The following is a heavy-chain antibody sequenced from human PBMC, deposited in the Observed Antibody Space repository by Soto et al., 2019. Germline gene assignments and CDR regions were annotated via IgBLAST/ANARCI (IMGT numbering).Heavy chain of an antibody. J-gene: IGHJ4*02. V-gene: IGHV1-69*01. CDR3: ARWAGFCSSPSCYTALDY. Sequence: QVQLVQSGAEVKKPGSSVKVSCKASGGTFSRHTVSWVRQAPGQGLEWMGGIIPVFGTTNYAQKFQGRVTITADESTGTTYMELSSLRSDDTAVYYCARWAGFCSSPSCYTALDYRGQGTLVTVSS. CDR1: GGTFSRHT. CDR2: IIPVFGTT. D-gene: IGHD2-2*02.